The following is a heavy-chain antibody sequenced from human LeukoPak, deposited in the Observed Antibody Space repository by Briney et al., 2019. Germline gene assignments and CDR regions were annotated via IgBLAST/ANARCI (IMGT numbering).Heavy chain of an antibody. D-gene: IGHD4-17*01. CDR2: ISSSSSYI. CDR1: GFTFSSYS. V-gene: IGHV3-21*01. Sequence: GGSLRLSCAASGFTFSSYSMTWVRQAPGKGLEWVSSISSSSSYIYYADSVKGRFTISRDNAKNSLYLQMNSLRAEDTAVYYCARDYGDYNLFSAFGIWGQGTMVTVSS. J-gene: IGHJ3*02. CDR3: ARDYGDYNLFSAFGI.